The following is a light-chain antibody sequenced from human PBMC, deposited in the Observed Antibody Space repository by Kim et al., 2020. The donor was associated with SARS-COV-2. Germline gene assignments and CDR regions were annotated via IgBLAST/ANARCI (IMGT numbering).Light chain of an antibody. CDR2: GTS. J-gene: IGKJ4*01. CDR3: KQLYSDPVI. Sequence: DVQMTQSPSSLSASVGDRITITCRASQDISRWLAWYQQKPEKAPKPLIYGTSSLHSGVPSRFSGSGSGTTFILTISSLHPEDFAIYYCKQLYSDPVIFGGGNKVDNK. V-gene: IGKV1D-16*01. CDR1: QDISRW.